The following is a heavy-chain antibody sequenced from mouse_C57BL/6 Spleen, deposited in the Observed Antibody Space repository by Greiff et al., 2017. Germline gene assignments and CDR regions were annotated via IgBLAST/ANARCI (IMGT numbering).Heavy chain of an antibody. J-gene: IGHJ2*01. CDR2: INPSNGGT. CDR3: ARDSSGYLYYFDY. CDR1: GYTFTSYW. V-gene: IGHV1-53*01. Sequence: QVQLQQPGTELVKPGASVKLSCKASGYTFTSYWMHWEKQRPGQGLEWIGNINPSNGGTNYNEKFKSKATLTVDKSSSTAYMQLSSLTSEDSAVYYCARDSSGYLYYFDYWGQGTTLTVSS. D-gene: IGHD3-2*02.